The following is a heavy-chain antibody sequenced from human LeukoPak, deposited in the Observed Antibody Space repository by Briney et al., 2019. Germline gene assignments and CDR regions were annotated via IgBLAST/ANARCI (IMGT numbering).Heavy chain of an antibody. D-gene: IGHD1-1*01. CDR1: GGSLSSYY. CDR2: IYSSGCT. J-gene: IGHJ4*02. V-gene: IGHV4-59*01. Sequence: PSETLSLTCTVSGGSLSSYYWSWIRQPPGKGLEWIGYIYSSGCTNYNPSLKSRVTISVDTSKNQFSLKLTSVTAADTAVYYCARAPGGKEGEDYWGQGTLVTVSS. CDR3: ARAPGGKEGEDY.